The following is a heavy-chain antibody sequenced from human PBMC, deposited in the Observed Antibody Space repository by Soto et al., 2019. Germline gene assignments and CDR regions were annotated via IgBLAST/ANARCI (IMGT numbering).Heavy chain of an antibody. V-gene: IGHV1-8*01. J-gene: IGHJ6*03. Sequence: ASVKVSCKASGYTFTSYDINWVRQATGQGLEWMGWMNPNSGNTGYAQKFQGRVTMTRNTSISTAYMELSSLRSEDTAVYYCARGRDTVHPIYTKHYYYYYYMDVWGKGTTVTVSS. CDR1: GYTFTSYD. CDR3: ARGRDTVHPIYTKHYYYYYYMDV. CDR2: MNPNSGNT. D-gene: IGHD5-18*01.